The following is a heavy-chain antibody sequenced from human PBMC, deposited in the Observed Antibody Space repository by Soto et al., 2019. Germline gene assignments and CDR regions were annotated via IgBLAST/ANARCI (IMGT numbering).Heavy chain of an antibody. Sequence: GGSLRLSCAASGFPFSSYAMSWVRQAPGKGLEWVSAISGSGGSTYYADSVKGRFTISRDNSKNTLYLQMNSLRAEDTAVYYCAKALVLRFLEWPFPAYYMDVWGKGTTVTVS. CDR3: AKALVLRFLEWPFPAYYMDV. D-gene: IGHD3-3*01. CDR1: GFPFSSYA. CDR2: ISGSGGST. V-gene: IGHV3-23*01. J-gene: IGHJ6*03.